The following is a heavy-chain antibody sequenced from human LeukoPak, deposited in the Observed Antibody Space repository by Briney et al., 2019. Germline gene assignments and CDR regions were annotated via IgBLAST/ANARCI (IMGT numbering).Heavy chain of an antibody. CDR1: GFTFSIYW. CDR3: ARGSTTVTTKDYFDS. J-gene: IGHJ5*01. CDR2: INGNGRGS. V-gene: IGHV3-74*01. D-gene: IGHD4-17*01. Sequence: PGGSLRLSCAASGFTFSIYWMHWVRQVPGKGLLWVARINGNGRGSSYGDSLEGRFTISRDNAENTLYLEMNSLRDDDTAVYYCARGSTTVTTKDYFDSWGQGTQVTVSS.